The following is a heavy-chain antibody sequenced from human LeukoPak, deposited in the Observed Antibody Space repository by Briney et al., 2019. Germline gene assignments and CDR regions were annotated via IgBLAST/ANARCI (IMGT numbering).Heavy chain of an antibody. Sequence: SVKVSCKASGGTFSSYAISWVRQAPGQGLEWMGGIIPIFGTANYAQKFQGRVTITADKSTSTAYMELSSLRSEDTAVYYCARMTVSGRDNWFDPWGQGTLVTVSS. CDR3: ARMTVSGRDNWFDP. V-gene: IGHV1-69*06. CDR1: GGTFSSYA. J-gene: IGHJ5*02. CDR2: IIPIFGTA. D-gene: IGHD6-19*01.